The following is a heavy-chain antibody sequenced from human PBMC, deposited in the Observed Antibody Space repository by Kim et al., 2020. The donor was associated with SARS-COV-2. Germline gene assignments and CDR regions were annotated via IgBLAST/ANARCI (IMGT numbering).Heavy chain of an antibody. D-gene: IGHD6-6*01. V-gene: IGHV4-39*07. J-gene: IGHJ6*02. CDR3: ARSIAARYGYYYYGMDV. Sequence: SETLSLTCTVSGGSISSSSYYWGWIRQPPGKGLEWIGSIYYSGSTYYNPSLKSRVTISVDTSKNQFSLKLSSVTAADTAVYYCARSIAARYGYYYYGMDVWGQGTTVTVSS. CDR1: GGSISSSSYY. CDR2: IYYSGST.